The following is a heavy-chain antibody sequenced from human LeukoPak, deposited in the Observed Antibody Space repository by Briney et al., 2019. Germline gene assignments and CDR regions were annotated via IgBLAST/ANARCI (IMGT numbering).Heavy chain of an antibody. Sequence: QPGGSLRLSCAASGFTVSSNYMSWVRQAPGKGLEWVSVIYSGGSTYYADSVKGRFTISRDNSKNTLYLQMNSRRAEDTAVYYCARANQQLWSYWGRGTLVTVSS. D-gene: IGHD5-18*01. CDR2: IYSGGST. V-gene: IGHV3-66*01. CDR3: ARANQQLWSY. J-gene: IGHJ4*02. CDR1: GFTVSSNY.